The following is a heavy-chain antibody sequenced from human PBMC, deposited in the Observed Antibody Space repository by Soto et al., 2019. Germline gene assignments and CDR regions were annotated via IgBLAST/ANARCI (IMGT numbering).Heavy chain of an antibody. Sequence: PSETLSLTCTVSGGSISSGDYSWSWIRQPPGKGLEWIGYIYHSGSTYYNPSLKSRVTISVDRSKNQFSLKLSSVTAADTAVYYCARGPPNSIWGQGTLVTVSS. J-gene: IGHJ4*02. V-gene: IGHV4-30-2*01. CDR2: IYHSGST. CDR1: GGSISSGDYS. CDR3: ARGPPNSI. D-gene: IGHD3-22*01.